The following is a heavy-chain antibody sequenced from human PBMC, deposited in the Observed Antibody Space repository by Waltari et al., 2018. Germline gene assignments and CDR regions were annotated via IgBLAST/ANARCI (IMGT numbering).Heavy chain of an antibody. D-gene: IGHD3-16*01. Sequence: EVQLVESGGGLVMPGGSLRLSCAASGFTFRTPRRSWVRQAPGKGLEWVGRIKSRSAGGTTDYTSPVKGRFTISRDDSQNTLHLQMNSLKTEDTAVYYCTTDRFDWGQGILVTVSS. V-gene: IGHV3-15*01. J-gene: IGHJ4*02. CDR3: TTDRFD. CDR2: IKSRSAGGTT. CDR1: GFTFRTPR.